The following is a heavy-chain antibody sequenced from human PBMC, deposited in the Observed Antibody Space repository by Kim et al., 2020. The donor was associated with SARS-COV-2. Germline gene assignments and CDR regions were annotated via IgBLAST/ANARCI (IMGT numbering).Heavy chain of an antibody. CDR2: IYYSGST. CDR3: ARGVEYSTTDKFDP. V-gene: IGHV4-59*13. CDR1: GGSISSYY. J-gene: IGHJ5*02. D-gene: IGHD6-6*01. Sequence: SETLSLTCTVSGGSISSYYWSWIRQPPGKGLEWIGYIYYSGSTNYNPSLKSRVTISVDTSKNQFSLKLSSVTAADTAVYYCARGVEYSTTDKFDPWGQGTLVTVSS.